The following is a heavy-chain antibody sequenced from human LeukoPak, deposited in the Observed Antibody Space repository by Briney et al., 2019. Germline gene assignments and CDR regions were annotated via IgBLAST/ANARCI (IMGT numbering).Heavy chain of an antibody. V-gene: IGHV3-30*03. CDR3: ATRSGSYDY. J-gene: IGHJ4*02. CDR1: GFTFSSYG. Sequence: GGSLRLSCAASGFTFSSYGMHWVRQAPGKGLEWVTVISYDGSNKYYADSVKGRFTISRDNSKNTLYLQMNSLRAEDTAVYYCATRSGSYDYWGQGTLVTVSS. CDR2: ISYDGSNK. D-gene: IGHD1-26*01.